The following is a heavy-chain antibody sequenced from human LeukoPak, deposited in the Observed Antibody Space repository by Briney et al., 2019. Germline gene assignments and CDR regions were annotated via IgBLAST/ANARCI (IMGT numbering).Heavy chain of an antibody. CDR3: AKDSESYYYYYGMDV. Sequence: GGSLRLSCAASGFTFSSYGMHWVRQAPGKGLEWVAVISYDGSNKYYAYSVKGRFTISRDNSKNTLYLQMNSLRAEDTAVYYCAKDSESYYYYYGMDVWGQGTTVTVSS. CDR1: GFTFSSYG. CDR2: ISYDGSNK. J-gene: IGHJ6*02. V-gene: IGHV3-30*18.